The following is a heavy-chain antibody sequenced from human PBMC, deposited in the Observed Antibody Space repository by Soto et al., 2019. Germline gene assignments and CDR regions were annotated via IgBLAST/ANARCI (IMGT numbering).Heavy chain of an antibody. CDR2: ISGSGGST. CDR1: GLTFSSYA. CDR3: AKDSYDYVWGTLGFDY. Sequence: GSLRLSCAASGLTFSSYAMSWVRQAPGKGLEWVSAISGSGGSTYYADSVKGRFTISRDNSKNTLYLQMNSLRAEDTAVYYCAKDSYDYVWGTLGFDYWGQGTLVTVSS. D-gene: IGHD3-16*01. J-gene: IGHJ4*02. V-gene: IGHV3-23*01.